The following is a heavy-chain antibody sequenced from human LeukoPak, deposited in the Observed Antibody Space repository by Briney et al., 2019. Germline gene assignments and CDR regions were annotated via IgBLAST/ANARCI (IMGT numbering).Heavy chain of an antibody. J-gene: IGHJ4*02. CDR2: INPSGGST. CDR3: ARDSQGIAVAGTYFDY. D-gene: IGHD6-19*01. Sequence: ASVKVSCKASGYTFTSYYMHWVRQAPGQGLEWMGIINPSGGSTSYAQKFQGRVTMTRDTSTSTVYMELSSLRSEDTAVYYCARDSQGIAVAGTYFDYWGQGTLVTVSS. V-gene: IGHV1-46*01. CDR1: GYTFTSYY.